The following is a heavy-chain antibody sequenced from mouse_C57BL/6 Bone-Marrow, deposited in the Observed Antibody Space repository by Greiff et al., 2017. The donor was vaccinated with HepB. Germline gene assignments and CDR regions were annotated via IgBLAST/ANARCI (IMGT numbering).Heavy chain of an antibody. Sequence: VKLMESGPGLVAPSQSLSITCTVSGFSLTSSGIDWVRQSPGKGLEWLGVIWGVGSTNYNSALKSRLSISKDNSKSQVFLKMNSLQTDDTAMYYCATYSNGMDYWGQGTSVTVSS. D-gene: IGHD2-5*01. CDR3: ATYSNGMDY. CDR2: IWGVGST. J-gene: IGHJ4*01. V-gene: IGHV2-6*01. CDR1: GFSLTSSG.